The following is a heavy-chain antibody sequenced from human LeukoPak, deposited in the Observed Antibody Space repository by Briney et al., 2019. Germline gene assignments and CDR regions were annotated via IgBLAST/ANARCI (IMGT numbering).Heavy chain of an antibody. D-gene: IGHD5-24*01. Sequence: GGSLILSCAASGFTFTNYAMNWVRQAPGKGLEWVSTISPSGADTYYADSVKGRFTISRDISKNTLCLQMNSLRVEVTAVYYCARRAYNWGAFDFWGQGTMITVSS. CDR3: ARRAYNWGAFDF. J-gene: IGHJ3*01. CDR2: ISPSGADT. CDR1: GFTFTNYA. V-gene: IGHV3-23*01.